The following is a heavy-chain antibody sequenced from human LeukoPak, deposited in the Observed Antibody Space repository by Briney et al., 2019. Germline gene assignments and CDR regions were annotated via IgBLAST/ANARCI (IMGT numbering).Heavy chain of an antibody. CDR1: GFTFSSYA. CDR3: AKASVSYSVSYYFDY. D-gene: IGHD2-15*01. Sequence: PGGSLRLSCAASGFTFSSYAMSWVRQAPGKGLEWVSAISGSGGSTYYADSVKGWFTISRDNSKNTLYLQMNSLRAEDTAVYYCAKASVSYSVSYYFDYWGQGTLVTVSS. CDR2: ISGSGGST. J-gene: IGHJ4*02. V-gene: IGHV3-23*01.